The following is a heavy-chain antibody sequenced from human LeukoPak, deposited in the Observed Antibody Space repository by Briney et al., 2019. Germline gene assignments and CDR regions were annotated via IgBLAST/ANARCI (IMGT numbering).Heavy chain of an antibody. J-gene: IGHJ4*02. Sequence: GGSLRLSCGASGFTFSNSYLGWVRQTPGRGLEWVAYINPDGSQKFYVASMESRFTISRDNAQSSLYLQMDSLRGEDSARYYCARATRWSFDSWGLGSLVTVSS. V-gene: IGHV3-7*04. CDR1: GFTFSNSY. D-gene: IGHD1-26*01. CDR3: ARATRWSFDS. CDR2: INPDGSQK.